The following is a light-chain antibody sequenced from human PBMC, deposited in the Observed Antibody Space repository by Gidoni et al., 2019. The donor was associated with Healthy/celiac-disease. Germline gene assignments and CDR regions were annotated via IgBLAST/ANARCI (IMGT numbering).Light chain of an antibody. CDR2: AAS. CDR3: QQSYSTPPFT. J-gene: IGKJ3*01. CDR1: QSISSY. Sequence: DIQMTQSPSSLSASVGDRVTITCLASQSISSYLNWYQQKPGKAPKLLIYAASSLRSGVPSRFSGSGSGTDFTLTISSLQPEDFATYYCQQSYSTPPFTFGPGTKVDIK. V-gene: IGKV1-39*01.